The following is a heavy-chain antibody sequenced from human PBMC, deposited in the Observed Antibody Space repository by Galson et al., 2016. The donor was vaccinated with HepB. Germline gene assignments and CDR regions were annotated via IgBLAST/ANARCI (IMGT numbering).Heavy chain of an antibody. J-gene: IGHJ4*02. Sequence: LRLSCAASGFTFSSYTLHWVRQAPGKGLEWVAVISFDESNKYYADSVKGRFTISRDNSKNTLYLQMNSLRAEDTAMYYCARVRGRRGPAALDYWGQGTLVTVSS. V-gene: IGHV3-30*04. CDR2: ISFDESNK. CDR1: GFTFSSYT. CDR3: ARVRGRRGPAALDY. D-gene: IGHD2-2*01.